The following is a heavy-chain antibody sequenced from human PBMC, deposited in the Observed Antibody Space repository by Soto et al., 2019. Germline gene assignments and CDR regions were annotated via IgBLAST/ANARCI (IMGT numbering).Heavy chain of an antibody. D-gene: IGHD6-13*01. CDR3: ARGYRSSSWYGNWFDP. CDR2: INHSGST. CDR1: GGSFSGYY. Sequence: SETLSLTCAVYGGSFSGYYWSWIRQPPGKGLEWIWEINHSGSTNYNPSLKSRVTISVDTSKNQFSLKLSSVTAADTAVYYCARGYRSSSWYGNWFDPGGQGTLVNVSS. V-gene: IGHV4-34*01. J-gene: IGHJ5*02.